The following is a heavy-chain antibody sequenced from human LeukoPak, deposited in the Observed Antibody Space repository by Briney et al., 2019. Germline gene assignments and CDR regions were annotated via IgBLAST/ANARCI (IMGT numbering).Heavy chain of an antibody. CDR1: GFTFDDYA. CDR3: AKGGYGSGSYYYFDY. CDR2: ISWNSGSI. D-gene: IGHD3-10*01. J-gene: IGHJ4*02. V-gene: IGHV3-9*01. Sequence: GRSLRLSCAASGFTFDDYAMHWVRQAPGKGLEWVSGISWNSGSIGYADSVKGRFTIYRDNAKNSLYLQMNSLRAEDTALYYCAKGGYGSGSYYYFDYWGQGTLVTVSS.